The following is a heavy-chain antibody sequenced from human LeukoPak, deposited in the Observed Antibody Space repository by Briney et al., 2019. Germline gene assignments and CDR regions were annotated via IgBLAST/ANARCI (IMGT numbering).Heavy chain of an antibody. Sequence: ASVKVSCKTSGYTFTAYYMHWVRQAPGQGLEYMGWINPNNGGRQFAQKFQGRVTMTRDTSISTAHLDLTSLTSDDTAVYYCAGGGPNWGYFPLDQWGQGTLVTVSS. CDR1: GYTFTAYY. V-gene: IGHV1-2*02. D-gene: IGHD7-27*01. CDR2: INPNNGGR. J-gene: IGHJ5*02. CDR3: AGGGPNWGYFPLDQ.